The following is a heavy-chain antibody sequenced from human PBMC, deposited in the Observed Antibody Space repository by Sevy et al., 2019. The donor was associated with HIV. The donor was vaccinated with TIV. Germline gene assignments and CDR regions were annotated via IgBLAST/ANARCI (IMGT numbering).Heavy chain of an antibody. Sequence: GGSLRLSCAASGFTFSSYAMSWVRQAPGKGLEWVSAISGSGGSTYYADSVKGRFTISRDNSKNTLYLQMNSLRAEDTAVYYCAKGYYDSSGYYSDAFDIWGQGTMVTVSS. CDR1: GFTFSSYA. D-gene: IGHD3-22*01. CDR3: AKGYYDSSGYYSDAFDI. J-gene: IGHJ3*02. V-gene: IGHV3-23*01. CDR2: ISGSGGST.